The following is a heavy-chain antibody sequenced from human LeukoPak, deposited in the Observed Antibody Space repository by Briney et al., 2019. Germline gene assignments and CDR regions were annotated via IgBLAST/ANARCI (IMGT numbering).Heavy chain of an antibody. J-gene: IGHJ4*02. Sequence: GGSLRLSCVASGFTFNNYVMSWVRRAPGKGLEWVSAIGTSGVSTYYADSVKGRFTISRDNSKNTLYLQMHSLRAEDTAEYYCTRGRSGTTPYWGQGTLVTVSS. V-gene: IGHV3-23*01. CDR2: IGTSGVST. CDR1: GFTFNNYV. D-gene: IGHD1-7*01. CDR3: TRGRSGTTPY.